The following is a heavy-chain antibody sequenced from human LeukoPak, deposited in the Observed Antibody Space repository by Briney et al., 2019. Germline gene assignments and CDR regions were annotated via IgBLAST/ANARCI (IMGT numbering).Heavy chain of an antibody. D-gene: IGHD3-9*01. Sequence: GGSLRLSCAASGFTFSSYAMSWVRQAPGRGLEWVSSISDSGSNTYYAASVKGRFTISRDNSKKTLYLQMNSLEADEDTAIYYCAKNPDYDVLTGTSFDYWGQGALVTVSS. CDR2: ISDSGSNT. CDR1: GFTFSSYA. V-gene: IGHV3-23*01. CDR3: AKNPDYDVLTGTSFDY. J-gene: IGHJ4*02.